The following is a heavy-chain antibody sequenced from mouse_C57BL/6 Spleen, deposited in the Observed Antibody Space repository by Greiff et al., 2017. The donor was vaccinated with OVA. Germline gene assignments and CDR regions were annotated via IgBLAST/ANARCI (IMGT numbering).Heavy chain of an antibody. Sequence: VQLQQSGPELVKPGASVKISCKASGYTFTDYYMNWVKQSHGKSLEWIGDINPNNGGTSYNQKFKGKATLTVDKSSSTAYMELRSLTSEDSAVDYCARRYFDVWGTGTTVTVSS. V-gene: IGHV1-26*01. CDR2: INPNNGGT. CDR1: GYTFTDYY. CDR3: ARRYFDV. J-gene: IGHJ1*03.